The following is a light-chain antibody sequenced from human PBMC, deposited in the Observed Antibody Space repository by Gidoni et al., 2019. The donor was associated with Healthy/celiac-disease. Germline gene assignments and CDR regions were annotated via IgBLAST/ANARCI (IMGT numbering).Light chain of an antibody. CDR2: KAS. J-gene: IGKJ1*01. CDR3: QHYNSYPWT. Sequence: IRMTKSPSTLPAPVGDRVTITCRASKGISSWLAWCQQKPGKAPKLLIYKASSLESGAPSRFSGIGSGTEFPLPISSLQPDDFATYYCQHYNSYPWTFGQGTKVEIK. V-gene: IGKV1-5*03. CDR1: KGISSW.